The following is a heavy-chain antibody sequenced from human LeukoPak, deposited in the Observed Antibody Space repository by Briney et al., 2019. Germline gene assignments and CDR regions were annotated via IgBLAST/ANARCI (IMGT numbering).Heavy chain of an antibody. Sequence: SETLSLTCTVSGGSTSSYYWSWLRQPPGKGLEWIGYVYSSGNTNYNPSLKTRVTISVDTSMNQFSLNLSSVTAADTAAYYCARLHGGKGQYYFDYWGQGTLVTVSS. CDR1: GGSTSSYY. CDR2: VYSSGNT. J-gene: IGHJ4*02. CDR3: ARLHGGKGQYYFDY. D-gene: IGHD4-23*01. V-gene: IGHV4-4*09.